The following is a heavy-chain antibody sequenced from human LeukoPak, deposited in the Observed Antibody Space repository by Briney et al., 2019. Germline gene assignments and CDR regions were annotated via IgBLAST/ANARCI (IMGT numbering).Heavy chain of an antibody. CDR3: AKGGEGGIPFDS. CDR2: ISNDGRIK. J-gene: IGHJ4*02. D-gene: IGHD3-16*01. CDR1: GFTFSSYG. V-gene: IGHV3-30*18. Sequence: QPGRSLRLSCAASGFTFSSYGLYWVRQAPGKGLEWVAVISNDGRIKYYADSVKGRFTISRDNSKNTLYLQMNSLRAEDTAVYYCAKGGEGGIPFDSWGQGTLVTVSS.